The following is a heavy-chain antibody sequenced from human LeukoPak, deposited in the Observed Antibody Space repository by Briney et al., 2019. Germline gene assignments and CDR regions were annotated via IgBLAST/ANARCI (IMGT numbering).Heavy chain of an antibody. CDR2: INPNSGGT. D-gene: IGHD3-9*01. Sequence: ASVKVSCKASGYTFTGYYMHWVRQAPGQGLEWMGWINPNSGGTNYAQKFQGRVTMTRDTSISTAYMELSRLRSDDTAVYYCARAPYYDILTGYYTFDYWGQGTLVTVSS. CDR1: GYTFTGYY. CDR3: ARAPYYDILTGYYTFDY. J-gene: IGHJ4*02. V-gene: IGHV1-2*02.